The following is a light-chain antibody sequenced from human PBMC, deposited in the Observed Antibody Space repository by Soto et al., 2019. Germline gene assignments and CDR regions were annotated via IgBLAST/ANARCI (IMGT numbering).Light chain of an antibody. Sequence: EVVMTRSPATLSVSPGERATLSCRASQTVNGNLSWYQKKPGQAPSLLIYGASTRAPGIPARFSGSGSGTEFTITISSLQSEDFAVYYCQQYNNWPPLTFGGGTKVDIK. V-gene: IGKV3D-15*01. CDR3: QQYNNWPPLT. CDR2: GAS. CDR1: QTVNGN. J-gene: IGKJ4*01.